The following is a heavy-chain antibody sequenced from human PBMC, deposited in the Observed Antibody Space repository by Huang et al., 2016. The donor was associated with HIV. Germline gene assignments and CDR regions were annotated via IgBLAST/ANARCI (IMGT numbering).Heavy chain of an antibody. V-gene: IGHV4-59*02. J-gene: IGHJ5*02. CDR2: VYDSGTT. CDR1: GDSVSSHY. Sequence: QVRLQESGPGLVKPSETLSLSCTVSGDSVSSHYWGWIRHPPGKGLEWLGTVYDSGTTKYNPRLKSRFTISVDTSKNGFSLNITSVSAADTAMYFCVRDQGRLAVGGIDNWFDPWGQGALVTVSS. D-gene: IGHD6-19*01. CDR3: VRDQGRLAVGGIDNWFDP.